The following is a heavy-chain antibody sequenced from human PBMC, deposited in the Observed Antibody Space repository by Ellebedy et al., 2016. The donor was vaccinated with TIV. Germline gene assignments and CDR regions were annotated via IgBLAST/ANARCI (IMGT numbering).Heavy chain of an antibody. CDR3: ATHYSDTSGNHYAGGY. Sequence: GESLKISCAASGFIFSSYGMHWVRQAPGKGLEWVAGISYDGRNKNSADSVKGRFTISRDNSKSTLYLQMNSLRPEDTAVYYCATHYSDTSGNHYAGGYWGQGTLGTVSS. J-gene: IGHJ4*02. D-gene: IGHD3-22*01. V-gene: IGHV3-30*03. CDR1: GFIFSSYG. CDR2: ISYDGRNK.